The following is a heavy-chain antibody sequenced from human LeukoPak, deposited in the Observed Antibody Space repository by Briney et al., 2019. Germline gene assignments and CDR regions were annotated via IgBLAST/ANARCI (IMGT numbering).Heavy chain of an antibody. D-gene: IGHD4-17*01. CDR1: GGSFSGYY. CDR2: INHSGST. V-gene: IGHV4-34*01. Sequence: SETLSLTCAVYGGSFSGYYWSWIRQPPGKGLEWIGEINHSGSTNYNPSLKSRVTISVDTSKNQFSLKLSSVTAADTAVYYCARGQPDTVTSDYWGQGTLVTVSS. CDR3: ARGQPDTVTSDY. J-gene: IGHJ4*02.